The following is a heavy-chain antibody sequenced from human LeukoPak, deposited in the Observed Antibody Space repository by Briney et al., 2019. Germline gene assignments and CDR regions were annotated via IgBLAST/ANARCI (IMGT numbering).Heavy chain of an antibody. D-gene: IGHD3-9*01. CDR1: GFTFGDYA. CDR2: ISSSTDYI. V-gene: IGHV3-21*01. CDR3: ARESYDILTGGSHFDN. Sequence: PGGSLRLSCTASGFTFGDYAMSWVRQAPGKGLEWVSSISSSTDYIYYADSVKGRFTISRDNGKKSLYLQMNSLRAEDTAVYYCARESYDILTGGSHFDNWGQGTLVTVSS. J-gene: IGHJ4*02.